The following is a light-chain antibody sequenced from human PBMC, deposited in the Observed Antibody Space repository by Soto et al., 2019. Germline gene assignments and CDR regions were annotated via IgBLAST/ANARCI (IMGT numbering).Light chain of an antibody. J-gene: IGKJ2*01. CDR3: QQQGT. CDR2: AAS. Sequence: EIVLTQFPGTLSLSPGERATLSCRPSQSLSSSYVVWYQQKPGQAPRLLIYAASRRATGIPDRVSGSGSATEYTLTISRLEPEDSAVYYCQQQGTFGQGTKLEIK. V-gene: IGKV3-20*01. CDR1: QSLSSSY.